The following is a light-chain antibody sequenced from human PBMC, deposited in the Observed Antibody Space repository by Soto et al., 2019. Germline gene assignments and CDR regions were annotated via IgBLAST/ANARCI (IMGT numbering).Light chain of an antibody. J-gene: IGKJ4*01. CDR2: ATS. V-gene: IGKV1D-16*01. Sequence: EIQMTQSPSSLSASVGDRVTITCRASQDISSWLAWYQQKPEKAPKPLIYATSSLQSGVPSRFSGSGSGTDFTLTISSLQPEDFATYYCQQYKSYPLTFGGGTKVEIK. CDR3: QQYKSYPLT. CDR1: QDISSW.